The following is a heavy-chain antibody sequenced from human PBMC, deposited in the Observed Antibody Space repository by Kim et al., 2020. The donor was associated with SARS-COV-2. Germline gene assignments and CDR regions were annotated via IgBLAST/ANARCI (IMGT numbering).Heavy chain of an antibody. CDR1: GGSISSSNW. D-gene: IGHD4-17*01. V-gene: IGHV4-4*02. Sequence: SETLSLTCAVSGGSISSSNWWSWVRQPPGKGLEWIGEIYHSGSTNYNPSLKSRVTISVDKSKNQFSLKLSSVTAADTTVYYCARLWPRTTYGDFPKPIWGQGTMVTVSS. CDR2: IYHSGST. J-gene: IGHJ3*02. CDR3: ARLWPRTTYGDFPKPI.